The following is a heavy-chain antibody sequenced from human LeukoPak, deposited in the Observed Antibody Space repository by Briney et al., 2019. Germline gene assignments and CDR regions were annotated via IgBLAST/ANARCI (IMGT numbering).Heavy chain of an antibody. Sequence: GGSLRLSCAASGFTFDDYAMHWVRQAPGKGLEWVSGISWNSGSIGYADSAKGRFTISRDNAKNSLYLQMNSLRAEDTALYYCARVRSQIYYGMDVWGQGTTVTVSS. D-gene: IGHD3-3*01. CDR3: ARVRSQIYYGMDV. J-gene: IGHJ6*02. CDR2: ISWNSGSI. CDR1: GFTFDDYA. V-gene: IGHV3-9*01.